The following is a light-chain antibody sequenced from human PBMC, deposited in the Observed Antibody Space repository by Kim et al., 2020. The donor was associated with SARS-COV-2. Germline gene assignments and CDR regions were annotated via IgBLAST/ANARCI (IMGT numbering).Light chain of an antibody. CDR1: SSDVGGYNY. CDR3: CSYAGSYTWV. V-gene: IGLV2-11*01. Sequence: QSALTQPRSVSGSPGQSVTISCTGTSSDVGGYNYVSWYQQHPGKAPKLMIYDVSKRPSGVPDRFSGSKSGNTASLTISGLQAEDEADYYCCSYAGSYTWVFGGGPQLTFL. J-gene: IGLJ3*02. CDR2: DVS.